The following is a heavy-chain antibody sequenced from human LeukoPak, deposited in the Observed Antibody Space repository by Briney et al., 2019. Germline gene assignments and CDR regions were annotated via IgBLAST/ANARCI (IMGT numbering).Heavy chain of an antibody. V-gene: IGHV1-46*01. J-gene: IGHJ3*02. CDR3: ARDSEIVGATRCFAFDI. CDR2: INPSGGST. Sequence: ASVKVSCKASGYTFTGYYMHWVRQAPGQGLEWMGIINPSGGSTSYAQKFQGRVTMTRDMSTSTVYMELSSLRSEDTAVYYCARDSEIVGATRCFAFDIWGQGTMVTVSS. D-gene: IGHD1-26*01. CDR1: GYTFTGYY.